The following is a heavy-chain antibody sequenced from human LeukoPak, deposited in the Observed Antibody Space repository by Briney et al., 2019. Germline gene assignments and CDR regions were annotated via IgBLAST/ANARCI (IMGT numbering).Heavy chain of an antibody. Sequence: GGSLRLSCAASGFTFSSYSMNWVRQAPGKGLEWVSSISSSSSYIYYADSVKGRFTISRDNSKNTLYLQMNSLRAEDTAVYYCAKASVLRFLEWFYWGQGTLVTVSS. CDR2: ISSSSSYI. CDR3: AKASVLRFLEWFY. V-gene: IGHV3-21*04. CDR1: GFTFSSYS. J-gene: IGHJ4*02. D-gene: IGHD3-3*01.